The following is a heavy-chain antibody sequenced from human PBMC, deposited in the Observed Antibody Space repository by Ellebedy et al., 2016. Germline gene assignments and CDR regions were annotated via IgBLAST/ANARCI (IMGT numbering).Heavy chain of an antibody. CDR2: IYPGDSDT. CDR3: ARQTGTSSDY. J-gene: IGHJ4*02. V-gene: IGHV5-51*01. CDR1: GFSFTNYW. Sequence: GESLKISXKGSGFSFTNYWIGWVRQMPGKGLEWMGTIYPGDSDTKYSPSFQGQVTISADKSINTAYLQWSSLKASDTAIYYCARQTGTSSDYWGQGTLVTVSS. D-gene: IGHD1-14*01.